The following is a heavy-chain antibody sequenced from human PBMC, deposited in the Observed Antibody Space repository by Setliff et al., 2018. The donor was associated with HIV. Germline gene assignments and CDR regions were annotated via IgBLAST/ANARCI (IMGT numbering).Heavy chain of an antibody. CDR1: GFTFGSYP. CDR3: VKDSEGGYTYGAYDY. J-gene: IGHJ4*02. V-gene: IGHV3-30*04. D-gene: IGHD5-18*01. CDR2: ISYGGGLK. Sequence: LRLSCAASGFTFGSYPMHWVRQAPGKGLEWVAVISYGGGLKLYADSVQGRFTISRDNSKNTLYLQMNSLRADDTAVYYCVKDSEGGYTYGAYDYWGQGTLVTVSS.